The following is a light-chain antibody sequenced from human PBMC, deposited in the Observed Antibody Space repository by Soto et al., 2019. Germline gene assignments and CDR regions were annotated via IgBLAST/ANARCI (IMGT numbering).Light chain of an antibody. CDR3: QAYGSSTRT. CDR2: DAS. V-gene: IGKV3D-20*01. CDR1: QRVSNNY. J-gene: IGKJ1*01. Sequence: EIVLTQSPATLSLSPGERATLSCGASQRVSNNYLAWFQQKPGLAPRLLNYDASTRSTGIPVRFSGSVSGTDSTPTTSIPETEDFSEYYYQAYGSSTRTFGQGSKVYIK.